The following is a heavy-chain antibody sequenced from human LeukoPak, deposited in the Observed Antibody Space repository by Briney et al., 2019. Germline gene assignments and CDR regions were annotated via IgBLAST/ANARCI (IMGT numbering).Heavy chain of an antibody. V-gene: IGHV3-7*01. CDR2: IKKDGSEK. CDR3: ARAQGYFDH. CDR1: GGSFSGYY. Sequence: ETLSLTCAVYGGSFSGYYWSWVRQAPGKGLEWVANIKKDGSEKYYADSVKGRFTISRDNAKNSLYLQVSRLRAEDTAVYYCARAQGYFDHWGQGTLVSVSS. J-gene: IGHJ4*02.